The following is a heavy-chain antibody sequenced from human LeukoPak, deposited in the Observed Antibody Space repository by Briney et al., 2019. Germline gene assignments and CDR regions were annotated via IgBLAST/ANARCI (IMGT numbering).Heavy chain of an antibody. Sequence: SETLSLTCTVSGGSISSSSYYWGWIRQPPGKGLEWIGSIYYSGSTYYNPSLKSRVTISVDTSKNQFSLKLTSVTAADTAVYYCARASGQCPLPKCQYYFDSWGQGTLVTVSS. CDR2: IYYSGST. V-gene: IGHV4-39*07. CDR3: ARASGQCPLPKCQYYFDS. CDR1: GGSISSSSYY. J-gene: IGHJ4*02. D-gene: IGHD6-19*01.